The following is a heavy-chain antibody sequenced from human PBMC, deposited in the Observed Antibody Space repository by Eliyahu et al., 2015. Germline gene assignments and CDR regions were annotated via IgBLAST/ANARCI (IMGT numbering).Heavy chain of an antibody. CDR3: ARARDSGSYPFDY. V-gene: IGHV3-11*06. J-gene: IGHJ4*02. Sequence: QVQLVESGGGLVKPGGSLRLSCAASGFXFSDYYMSWIRQAPGKGLEWVSYISSSSSYTNYADSVKGRFTISRDNAKNSLYLQMNSLRAEDTAVYYCARARDSGSYPFDYWGQGTLVTVSS. D-gene: IGHD1-26*01. CDR1: GFXFSDYY. CDR2: ISSSSSYT.